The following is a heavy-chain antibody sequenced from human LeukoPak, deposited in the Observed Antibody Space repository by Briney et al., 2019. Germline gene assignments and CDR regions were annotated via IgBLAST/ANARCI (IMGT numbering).Heavy chain of an antibody. V-gene: IGHV7-4-1*02. CDR3: ARGYSYGSPSEAYYFDY. CDR1: GYTFSSYA. Sequence: ASVKVSCKASGYTFSSYAMNWVRQAPGQGLEWMGWINTKTGNPTYAQGFTGRFVFSLATSVSTAYLQISSLKAEDTAVYSCARGYSYGSPSEAYYFDYWGQGTLVTVSS. D-gene: IGHD5-18*01. CDR2: INTKTGNP. J-gene: IGHJ4*02.